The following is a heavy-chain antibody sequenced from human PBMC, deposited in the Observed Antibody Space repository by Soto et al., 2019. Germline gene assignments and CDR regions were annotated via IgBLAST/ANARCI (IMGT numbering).Heavy chain of an antibody. Sequence: GGSLRLSCAASGFTFSSYAMHWVRQAPGKGLEWVAVISYDGSNKYYADSVKGRFTISRDNSKNTLYLQMNSLRAEDTAVYYCARERWLRFQSDRGQKTPYFDYWGQGTLVTVSS. CDR2: ISYDGSNK. V-gene: IGHV3-30-3*01. J-gene: IGHJ4*02. D-gene: IGHD5-12*01. CDR3: ARERWLRFQSDRGQKTPYFDY. CDR1: GFTFSSYA.